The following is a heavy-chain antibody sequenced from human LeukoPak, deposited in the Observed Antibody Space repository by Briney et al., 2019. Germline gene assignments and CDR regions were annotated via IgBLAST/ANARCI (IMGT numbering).Heavy chain of an antibody. CDR2: INHSGST. CDR3: ASSGSYFTAVRPATIRY. J-gene: IGHJ4*02. D-gene: IGHD1-26*01. Sequence: ETLSLTCAVYGGSFSGYYWSWIRQPPGKGLEWIGEINHSGSTNYNPSLKSRVTISVDTSKNQFSLKLSSVTAADTAVYYCASSGSYFTAVRPATIRYWGQGTLVTVSS. V-gene: IGHV4-34*01. CDR1: GGSFSGYY.